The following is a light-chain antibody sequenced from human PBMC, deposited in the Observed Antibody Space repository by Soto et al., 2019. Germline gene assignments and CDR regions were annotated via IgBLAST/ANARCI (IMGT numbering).Light chain of an antibody. V-gene: IGKV1-5*01. J-gene: IGKJ5*01. CDR3: QQYNSYST. CDR1: QSISSW. Sequence: DLQMTQSPSTLSASVGDRVPITCRASQSISSWLAWYQQKPGKAPKLLIYDASSLESGVPSRFSGSGSGTEFTLTISSLQPDDFATYYCQQYNSYSTFGQGTRLEI. CDR2: DAS.